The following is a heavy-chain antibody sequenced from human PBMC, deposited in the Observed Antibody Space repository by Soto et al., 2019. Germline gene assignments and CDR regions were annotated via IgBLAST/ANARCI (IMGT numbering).Heavy chain of an antibody. Sequence: SETLSLTCPVSGGSISSDYWSWIRQPPGKVLEWIGYMYYGGRTNYNPSLKSRVTISVDTSKMQVSLKLSSVTAADTAVYFCARGTPSPLIVRSSRGPWFDPWGQGTLVTVSS. CDR1: GGSISSDY. CDR3: ARGTPSPLIVRSSRGPWFDP. CDR2: MYYGGRT. J-gene: IGHJ5*02. D-gene: IGHD2-15*01. V-gene: IGHV4-59*08.